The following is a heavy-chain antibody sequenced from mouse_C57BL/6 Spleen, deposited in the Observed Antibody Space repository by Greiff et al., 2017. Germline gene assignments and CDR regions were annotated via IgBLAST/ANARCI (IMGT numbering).Heavy chain of an antibody. CDR1: GYTFTGYW. V-gene: IGHV1-9*01. CDR2: ILPGSGST. D-gene: IGHD2-3*01. Sequence: QVQLKQSGAELMKPGASVKLSCKATGYTFTGYWIEWVKPRPGHGLEWIGEILPGSGSTNSNEKFKGKATFTEDTSSNTAYMQLSSLTTEDAAIYYCARSDGYYFDYWGQGTTLTVSS. CDR3: ARSDGYYFDY. J-gene: IGHJ2*01.